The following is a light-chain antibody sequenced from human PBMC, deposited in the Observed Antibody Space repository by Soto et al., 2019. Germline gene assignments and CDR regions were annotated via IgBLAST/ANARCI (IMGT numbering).Light chain of an antibody. CDR1: SNDVGSYDL. CDR2: EVN. J-gene: IGLJ3*02. CDR3: CSFAGSSICV. Sequence: QSVLTQPASVSGSPGQSITISCTGTSNDVGSYDLVSWYQHHPGNAPKLMIFEVNKRPSGVSNRFSGSKSGNTASLTISGLQAEDESDYYCCSFAGSSICVFGGGTKLTVL. V-gene: IGLV2-23*02.